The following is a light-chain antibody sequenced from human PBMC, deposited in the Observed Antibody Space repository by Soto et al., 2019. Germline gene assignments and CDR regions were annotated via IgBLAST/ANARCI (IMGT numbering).Light chain of an antibody. CDR3: LQDYTYPWT. J-gene: IGKJ1*01. V-gene: IGKV1-6*01. CDR1: QGIKND. CDR2: AAS. Sequence: AIHMTQSPSSLSASVGDRVTITCRASQGIKNDLGWYQQKPGKALKFLIFAASTLQSGVPSRFSGSGFGTEFTLTISSLQPEDFATYYCLQDYTYPWTFGQGTKVEI.